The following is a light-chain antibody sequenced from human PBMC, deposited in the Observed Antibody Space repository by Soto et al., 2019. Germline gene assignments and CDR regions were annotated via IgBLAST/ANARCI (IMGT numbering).Light chain of an antibody. J-gene: IGKJ5*01. CDR2: DAS. Sequence: EIVLTQSPATLSLSPGERATLSCRASQSVSSYLAWYQQKPGQAPRLLIYDASNRATGIPARFRGSGSGTDFTLTISSLEPEDFAVYYCQQRSNLITFGQGTRLEIK. CDR3: QQRSNLIT. CDR1: QSVSSY. V-gene: IGKV3-11*01.